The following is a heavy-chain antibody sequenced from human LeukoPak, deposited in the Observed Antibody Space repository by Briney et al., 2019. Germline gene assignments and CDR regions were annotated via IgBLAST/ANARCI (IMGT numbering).Heavy chain of an antibody. D-gene: IGHD2-2*01. CDR3: ARTSSDAFDI. Sequence: PGGSLRLSCAASGFTFSSYEMNWVRQAPGKGLEWASYISSSGSTIYYADSVKGRFTISRDNAKNSLYLQMNSLRAEDTAVYYCARTSSDAFDIWGQGTMVTVSS. J-gene: IGHJ3*02. CDR1: GFTFSSYE. CDR2: ISSSGSTI. V-gene: IGHV3-48*03.